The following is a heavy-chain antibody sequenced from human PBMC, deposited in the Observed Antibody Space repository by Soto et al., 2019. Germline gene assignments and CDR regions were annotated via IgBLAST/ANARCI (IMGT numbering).Heavy chain of an antibody. CDR1: GFTFSSYA. CDR3: AKCDEGDFWSGYQNYGMDV. Sequence: GGSLRLSCAASGFTFSSYAMSWVRQAPGKGLEWVSAISGSGGSTYYADSVKGRFTISRDNSKNTLYLQMNSLRAEDTAVYYCAKCDEGDFWSGYQNYGMDVWGQGTTVTVSS. J-gene: IGHJ6*02. D-gene: IGHD3-3*01. V-gene: IGHV3-23*01. CDR2: ISGSGGST.